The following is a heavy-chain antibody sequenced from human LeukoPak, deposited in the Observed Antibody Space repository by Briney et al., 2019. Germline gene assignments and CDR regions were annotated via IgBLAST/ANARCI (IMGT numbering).Heavy chain of an antibody. D-gene: IGHD6-19*01. V-gene: IGHV3-23*01. CDR3: AKRATAVALKYNWFDP. CDR2: ISGSGGST. CDR1: GFTFSSYA. Sequence: AGSLRLSCAASGFTFSSYARSWVRQAPGKGLEWISAISGSGGSTYYADLVKGRFTIFRANSKNTLDLLRTSPRADDTAEYYGAKRATAVALKYNWFDPWGQGTLVTVSS. J-gene: IGHJ5*02.